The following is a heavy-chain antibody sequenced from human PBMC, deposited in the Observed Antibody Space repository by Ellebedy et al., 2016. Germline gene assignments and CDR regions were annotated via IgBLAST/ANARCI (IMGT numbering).Heavy chain of an antibody. D-gene: IGHD5-12*01. Sequence: GESLRISCAASGFTFSDHYMDWVRQAPGKGLEWVGRTRNKANSDTTEYAASVKGRFTISRDDSKNSLYLQMNSLKTEDTAIYYCIRGLSSGYKQAGDYWGQGILVTVSS. CDR2: TRNKANSDTT. J-gene: IGHJ4*02. CDR3: IRGLSSGYKQAGDY. V-gene: IGHV3-72*01. CDR1: GFTFSDHY.